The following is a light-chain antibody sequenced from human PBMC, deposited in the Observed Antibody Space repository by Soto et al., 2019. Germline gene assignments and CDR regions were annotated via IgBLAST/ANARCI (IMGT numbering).Light chain of an antibody. CDR1: QTVNSDY. V-gene: IGKV3-20*01. J-gene: IGKJ5*01. CDR2: GAS. Sequence: EIVLTQSPGTLSLSPGERATLSCRASQTVNSDYLAWYQQKPGQAPRLLFFGASSRASGIPDRFSGGGSGTDFTLTISRLEPEDFAVYYCQQYGSPITFGQGTRLEIK. CDR3: QQYGSPIT.